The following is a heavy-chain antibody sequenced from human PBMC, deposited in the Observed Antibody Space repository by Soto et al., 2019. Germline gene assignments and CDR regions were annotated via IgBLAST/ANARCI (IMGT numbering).Heavy chain of an antibody. D-gene: IGHD6-19*01. Sequence: QVPLVQSGAEVKKPGASVKVSCKTSGYTFTGYYMHWVRQAPGQGLEWMGWINPNRGGTNYAQKFQGRVTMTRDTSISTAYMELNRLRSDDTAVYYCARDCVGIIAVADPSVCGMDVWGQGTTVTVSS. CDR3: ARDCVGIIAVADPSVCGMDV. CDR1: GYTFTGYY. J-gene: IGHJ6*02. CDR2: INPNRGGT. V-gene: IGHV1-2*02.